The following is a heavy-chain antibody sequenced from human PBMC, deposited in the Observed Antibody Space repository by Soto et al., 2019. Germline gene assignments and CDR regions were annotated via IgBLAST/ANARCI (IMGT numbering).Heavy chain of an antibody. CDR3: ARRELVYNYSFDY. Sequence: SETLSLTCVVSGGSISSSDWWSWVRQPPGKGLEWIGEIYHSGSTNYNPSLKSRVTMSVDKSKNQFSLSLSSVTAADTAVYYRARRELVYNYSFDYWGQGTLVTVSS. J-gene: IGHJ4*02. V-gene: IGHV4-4*02. CDR1: GGSISSSDW. CDR2: IYHSGST. D-gene: IGHD1-1*01.